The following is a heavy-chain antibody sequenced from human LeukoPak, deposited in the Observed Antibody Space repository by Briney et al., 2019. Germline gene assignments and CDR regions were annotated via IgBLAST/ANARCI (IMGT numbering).Heavy chain of an antibody. CDR1: GFSFSTYW. V-gene: IGHV3-23*01. J-gene: IGHJ6*02. CDR2: ISGSGGST. D-gene: IGHD2-2*01. CDR3: AKVSVRVPAAMPSSYYYYYGMDV. Sequence: GGSLRLSCAASGFSFSTYWMAWVRQAPGKGLEWVSAISGSGGSTYYADSVKGRFTISRDNSKNTLYLQMNSLRAEDTAVYYCAKVSVRVPAAMPSSYYYYYGMDVWGQGTTATVSS.